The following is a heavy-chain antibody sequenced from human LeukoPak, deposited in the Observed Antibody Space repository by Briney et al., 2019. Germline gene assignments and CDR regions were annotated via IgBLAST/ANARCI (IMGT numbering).Heavy chain of an antibody. Sequence: GGSLRLSCAASGFTFSTYAMSWVRQTPGKGLEWVSSIAGSDAGTYYADSVMGRFAISRDNSKNTLFLQMNSLRAEDTAVYYCAKDLQANYYGSGSYFDYWGQGTLVTVSS. CDR2: IAGSDAGT. CDR3: AKDLQANYYGSGSYFDY. V-gene: IGHV3-23*01. D-gene: IGHD3-10*01. J-gene: IGHJ4*02. CDR1: GFTFSTYA.